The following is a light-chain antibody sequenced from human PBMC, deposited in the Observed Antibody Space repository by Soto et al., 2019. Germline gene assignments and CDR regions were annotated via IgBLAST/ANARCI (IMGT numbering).Light chain of an antibody. CDR2: TNS. Sequence: QSVLTQPPSASGTPGQRVTISCSGGSSNIGNNTVNWYQQLPGTAPKLLIYTNSQRPSGVPDRFSGSKSGNTASLTVSGLQVEDEADYYCISFAGRRYVFGTGTKLTVL. V-gene: IGLV1-44*01. J-gene: IGLJ1*01. CDR1: SSNIGNNT. CDR3: ISFAGRRYV.